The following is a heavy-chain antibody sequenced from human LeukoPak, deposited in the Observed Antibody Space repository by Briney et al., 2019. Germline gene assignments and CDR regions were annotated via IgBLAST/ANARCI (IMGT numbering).Heavy chain of an antibody. V-gene: IGHV3-30*18. J-gene: IGHJ4*02. CDR1: RFIFSSYD. CDR2: ISYHGRNK. Sequence: GGSLRLSCAASRFIFSSYDMHWVHQAPGKGLEWVAAISYHGRNKYYADSVKGRFTISRDNSENTLYLQMNSLRPEDTAVYYCAKGDGYSGSGSEKRGLDYWGQGTLVAVAS. CDR3: AKGDGYSGSGSEKRGLDY. D-gene: IGHD3-10*01.